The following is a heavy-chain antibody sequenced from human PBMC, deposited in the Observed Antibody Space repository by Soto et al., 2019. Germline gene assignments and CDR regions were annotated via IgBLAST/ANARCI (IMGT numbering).Heavy chain of an antibody. J-gene: IGHJ3*02. V-gene: IGHV3-7*03. CDR1: GFTFSSYW. CDR2: IKQDGSEK. D-gene: IGHD7-27*01. Sequence: GGSLRLSCAASGFTFSSYWMSWVRQAPGKGLEWVANIKQDGSEKYYVDSVKGRFTISRDNAKNSLYLQMNSLRAEDPAVYYCASDPNWGSKGAFDIWGQGTMVTVSS. CDR3: ASDPNWGSKGAFDI.